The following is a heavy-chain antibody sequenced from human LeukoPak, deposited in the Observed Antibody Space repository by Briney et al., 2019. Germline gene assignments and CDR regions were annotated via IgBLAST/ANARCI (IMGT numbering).Heavy chain of an antibody. D-gene: IGHD1-1*01. CDR2: INLNTGYA. CDR3: AEDVGRTGTNCFDP. V-gene: IGHV1-2*02. Sequence: GASVKVSCKPSGDTFTANYLYWVRQAPGQGLEWLGWINLNTGYAKYAQKFQGRVTMTRDTSTSSAFMELSRLRSDDTAVYFCAEDVGRTGTNCFDPWGQGTLVTVSS. CDR1: GDTFTANY. J-gene: IGHJ5*02.